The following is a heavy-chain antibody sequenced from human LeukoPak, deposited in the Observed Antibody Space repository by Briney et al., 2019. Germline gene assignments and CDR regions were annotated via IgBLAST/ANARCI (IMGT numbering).Heavy chain of an antibody. V-gene: IGHV4-30-2*01. CDR3: ARAIDYGDSYYFDY. CDR1: GGSISSGDYS. J-gene: IGHJ4*02. D-gene: IGHD4-17*01. CDR2: IYHSGST. Sequence: SETLSLTCAVSGGSISSGDYSWSWIRQPPGKGLEWIGYIYHSGSTYYNPSLKSRVTISVDRSKNQFSLKLSSVTAADTAVYYCARAIDYGDSYYFDYWGQGTLVTVSS.